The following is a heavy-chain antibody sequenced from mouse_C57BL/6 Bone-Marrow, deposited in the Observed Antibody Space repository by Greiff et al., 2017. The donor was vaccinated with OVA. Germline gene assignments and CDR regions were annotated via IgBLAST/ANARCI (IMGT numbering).Heavy chain of an antibody. V-gene: IGHV1-64*01. CDR3: ARGRLWLRRHYFDY. CDR1: GYTFTSYW. J-gene: IGHJ2*01. D-gene: IGHD2-2*01. CDR2: IHPNSGST. Sequence: QVQLQQPGAELVKPGASVKLSCKASGYTFTSYWMHWVKQRPGQGLEWIGMIHPNSGSTNYNEKFKSKATLTVDKSSSTAYMQLSSLTSEDSAVYYCARGRLWLRRHYFDYWGQGTTLTVSS.